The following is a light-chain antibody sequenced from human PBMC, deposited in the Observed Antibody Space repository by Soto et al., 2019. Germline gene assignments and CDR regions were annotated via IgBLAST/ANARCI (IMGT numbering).Light chain of an antibody. Sequence: EIVLTQSPGIVSLSPGERATLSCRASQSVSSSYLAWYQQKPGQAPRLLIYGTSSRATGIPDRFSGSGSGTDFTLTISRLEPEDFAVYYCQQYGSSLTWTFGHGTKVEIK. J-gene: IGKJ1*01. CDR3: QQYGSSLTWT. V-gene: IGKV3-20*01. CDR2: GTS. CDR1: QSVSSSY.